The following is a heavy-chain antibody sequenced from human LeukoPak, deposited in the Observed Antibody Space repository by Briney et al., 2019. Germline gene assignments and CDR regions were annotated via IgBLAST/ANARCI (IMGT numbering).Heavy chain of an antibody. CDR1: GGSVNSGSYY. Sequence: SETLSLTCTVSGGSVNSGSYYWNWIRQPPGKGLEWIGYIYYSGSTNYNPSLESRVTISVDTSKNQFSLKLSSVTAADTAVYYCARAAYSGSYHSDYWGQGTLVTVSS. CDR3: ARAAYSGSYHSDY. D-gene: IGHD1-26*01. J-gene: IGHJ4*02. V-gene: IGHV4-61*01. CDR2: IYYSGST.